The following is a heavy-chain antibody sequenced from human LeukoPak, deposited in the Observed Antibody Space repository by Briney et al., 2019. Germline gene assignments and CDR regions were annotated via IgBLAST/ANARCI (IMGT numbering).Heavy chain of an antibody. J-gene: IGHJ3*02. CDR2: IKRDGSER. V-gene: IGHV3-7*01. CDR1: GFPFNTYW. Sequence: GGSLRLSCAASGFPFNTYWMSWVRQAPGKGLEWVANIKRDGSERNYVDSVKGRFTISRDNAKNSLYLQMHSLRAEDTAVYYCAREHLDAFDIWGQGTVVTVSS. CDR3: AREHLDAFDI.